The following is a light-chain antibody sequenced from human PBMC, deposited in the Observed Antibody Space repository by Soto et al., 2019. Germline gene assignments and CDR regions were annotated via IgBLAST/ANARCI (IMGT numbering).Light chain of an antibody. CDR1: SSNIGGYS. J-gene: IGLJ3*02. V-gene: IGLV1-44*01. CDR3: AAWDASLYGWV. CDR2: RNN. Sequence: QSVLTQPPSASGTPGQRVTISCSGSSSNIGGYSIYWFQQLPGTAPKLLIHRNNQLPSGVPDRFSGSKSGTSASLAISGLQSEDEADYYCAAWDASLYGWVFGGGTKVTVL.